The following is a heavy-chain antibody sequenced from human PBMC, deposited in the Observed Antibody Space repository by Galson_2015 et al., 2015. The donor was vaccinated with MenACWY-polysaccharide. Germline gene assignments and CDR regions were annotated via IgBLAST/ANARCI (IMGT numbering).Heavy chain of an antibody. CDR1: GYTFTSYY. Sequence: SVKVSCKASGYTFTSYYMHWVRQAPGQGLEWMGIINPSNGDTRHAQKSQGRVTMTRDTSTSTVYMELSSLRSEDTAVYYCARGGNYRSSWDYFDYWGQGTLVTVSS. CDR2: INPSNGDT. CDR3: ARGGNYRSSWDYFDY. V-gene: IGHV1-46*01. D-gene: IGHD6-13*01. J-gene: IGHJ4*02.